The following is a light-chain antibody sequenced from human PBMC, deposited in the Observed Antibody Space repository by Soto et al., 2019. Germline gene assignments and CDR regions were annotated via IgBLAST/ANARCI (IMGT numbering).Light chain of an antibody. V-gene: IGLV2-14*01. CDR2: EVS. CDR1: NSDVGGYNY. CDR3: SSYTSSSTYV. Sequence: QSALTQPASVSGSPGQSITISCTGTNSDVGGYNYVSWYQQHPGKAPKLLIYEVSNRPSGVSNRFSGSKSGKTASLTISGLQAEDEADYYCSSYTSSSTYVFGTGTKLTVL. J-gene: IGLJ1*01.